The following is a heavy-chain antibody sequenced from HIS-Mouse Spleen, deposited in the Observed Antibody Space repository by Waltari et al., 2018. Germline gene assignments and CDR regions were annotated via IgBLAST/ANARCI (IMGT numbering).Heavy chain of an antibody. Sequence: QLQLQESVPALVKPSEPLSVPCTVSGGSISSSSYSCGWIRQPPGKGLEWIGSIYYSGSTYYNPALKSRVTISVDTSKNQFSLKLSSVTAADTAVYYCAREIPYSSSWYDWYFDLWGRGTLVTVSS. V-gene: IGHV4-39*07. CDR1: GGSISSSSYS. J-gene: IGHJ2*01. D-gene: IGHD6-13*01. CDR3: AREIPYSSSWYDWYFDL. CDR2: IYYSGST.